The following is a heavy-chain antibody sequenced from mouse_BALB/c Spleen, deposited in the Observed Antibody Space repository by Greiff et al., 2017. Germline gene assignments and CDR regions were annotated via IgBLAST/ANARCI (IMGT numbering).Heavy chain of an antibody. D-gene: IGHD3-2*01. V-gene: IGHV14-3*02. CDR2: IDPANGNT. Sequence: EVKLMESGAELVKPGASVKLSCTASGFNIKDTYMHWVKQRPEQGLEWIGRIDPANGNTKYDPKFQGKATITADTSSNTAYLQLSSLTSEDTAVYYCADSSGSFAYWGQGTLVTVSA. CDR1: GFNIKDTY. J-gene: IGHJ3*01. CDR3: ADSSGSFAY.